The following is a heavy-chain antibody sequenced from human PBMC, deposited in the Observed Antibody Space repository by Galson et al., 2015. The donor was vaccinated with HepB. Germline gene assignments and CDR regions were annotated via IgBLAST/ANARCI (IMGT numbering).Heavy chain of an antibody. J-gene: IGHJ5*02. D-gene: IGHD6-13*01. CDR3: ARPRGQQLVQGRWFDP. Sequence: SETLSLTCAVYGGSFSGYYWSWIRQPPGKGLEWIGEINHSGSTNYNPSLKSRVTISVDTSKNQFSLKLSSVTAADTAVYYCARPRGQQLVQGRWFDPWGQGTLVTVSS. V-gene: IGHV4-34*01. CDR2: INHSGST. CDR1: GGSFSGYY.